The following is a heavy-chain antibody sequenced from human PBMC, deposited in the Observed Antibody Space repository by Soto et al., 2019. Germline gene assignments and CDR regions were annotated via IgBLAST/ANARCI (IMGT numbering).Heavy chain of an antibody. CDR3: ARVDSSMVVPPDMY. CDR1: GYTFTNYG. V-gene: IGHV1-18*01. D-gene: IGHD5-18*01. CDR2: ISIYNGNI. Sequence: QVQLVQSGAEVKKPGASVKVSCKASGYTFTNYGITWVRQAPGQGLQWMGWISIYNGNIVYAQMFQGRVTMTTDTPTSTVYMELSSLRSDDTAVYFCARVDSSMVVPPDMYWGQGTLVTVSS. J-gene: IGHJ4*02.